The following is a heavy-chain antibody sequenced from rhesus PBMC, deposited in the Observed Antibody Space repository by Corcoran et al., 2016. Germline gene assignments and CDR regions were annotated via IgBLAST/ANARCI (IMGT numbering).Heavy chain of an antibody. CDR1: GGSISSSY. CDR3: ARVKDSGSNSLDG. Sequence: QLQLQESGPGLVKPSETLSLTCAVSGGSISSSYWSWLRQAPGTGLEWIGYIYGSGSSTNDNPSLKSRVTLSVDTSKNQLSLKLSSVTAEDTAVYYCARVKDSGSNSLDGWGRGVLVTVSS. D-gene: IGHD2-33*01. CDR2: IYGSGSST. J-gene: IGHJ5-2*02. V-gene: IGHV4-169*01.